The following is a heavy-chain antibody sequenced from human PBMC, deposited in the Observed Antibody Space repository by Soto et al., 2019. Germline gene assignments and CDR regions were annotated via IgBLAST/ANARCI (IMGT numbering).Heavy chain of an antibody. J-gene: IGHJ3*01. CDR1: GFTFSDYY. D-gene: IGHD3-10*01. Sequence: QMQLVESGGGLVRSGGSLKLSCVASGFTFSDYYMHWMRQAPGKGLEWVSYINGPGSVVSYCDSVKGRFTISRDNAKSSLFLQVNSVRAEDTALYFCARGKYPGSVDVWGQGTMVAVS. CDR3: ARGKYPGSVDV. V-gene: IGHV3-11*01. CDR2: INGPGSVV.